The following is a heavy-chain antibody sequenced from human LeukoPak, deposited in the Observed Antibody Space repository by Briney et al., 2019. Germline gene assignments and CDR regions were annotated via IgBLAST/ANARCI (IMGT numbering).Heavy chain of an antibody. CDR2: ISSSSSYI. V-gene: IGHV3-21*01. Sequence: GGSLRLSCAASGFTFSNSYMSWIRQAPGKGLEWVSSISSSSSYIYYADSVKGRFTISRDNAKNSLYLQMNSLRAEDTAVYYCARDQGSGWLNWFDPWGQGTLVTVSS. CDR1: GFTFSNSY. CDR3: ARDQGSGWLNWFDP. D-gene: IGHD6-19*01. J-gene: IGHJ5*02.